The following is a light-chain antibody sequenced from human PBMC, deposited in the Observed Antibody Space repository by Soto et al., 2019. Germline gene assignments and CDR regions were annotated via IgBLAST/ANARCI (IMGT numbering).Light chain of an antibody. CDR2: KAS. J-gene: IGKJ1*01. V-gene: IGKV1-5*03. CDR1: QSISSW. Sequence: DIPMTQSPSTLSASVGDRVTITCRASQSISSWLAWYQQKPGKAPKLLIYKASNLESGVPSRFSGSGSGTEFTLTISSLQPDDFATYYCQQYSSPSTFAQGTTVEIK. CDR3: QQYSSPST.